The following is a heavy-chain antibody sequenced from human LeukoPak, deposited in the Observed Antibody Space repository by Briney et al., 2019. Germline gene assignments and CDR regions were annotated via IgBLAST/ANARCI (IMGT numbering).Heavy chain of an antibody. J-gene: IGHJ3*02. CDR3: AKETVVVVAATPDAFDI. Sequence: PGGSLRLSCGASGFTFSSYAMSWVRQAPGKGLEWVSGISGSGGSTHYADSVKDRSTISRDNSKNTLYLQMNSLRAEDTAVYYCAKETVVVVAATPDAFDIWGQGTMVTVSS. CDR2: ISGSGGST. D-gene: IGHD2-15*01. CDR1: GFTFSSYA. V-gene: IGHV3-23*01.